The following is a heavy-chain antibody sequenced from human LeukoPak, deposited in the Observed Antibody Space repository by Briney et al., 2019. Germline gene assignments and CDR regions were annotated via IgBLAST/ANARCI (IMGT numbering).Heavy chain of an antibody. Sequence: ASETLSLTCTVSGGSISTYYWSWIRQPPGKGLEWIGYIYYSGSTNYNPSLKSRVTISVDTSKNQFSLNLTSVTAADTAVYYCARDYYDSSGYYHFVFGGWGQGTLVTVSS. V-gene: IGHV4-59*01. CDR3: ARDYYDSSGYYHFVFGG. CDR1: GGSISTYY. CDR2: IYYSGST. J-gene: IGHJ4*02. D-gene: IGHD3-22*01.